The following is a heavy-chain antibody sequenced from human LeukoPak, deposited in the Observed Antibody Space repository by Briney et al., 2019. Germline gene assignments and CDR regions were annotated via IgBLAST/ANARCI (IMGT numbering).Heavy chain of an antibody. Sequence: GASVKVSCKASGYTFTGYYMDCVRQAPGQGLEWRGWINPNRGGTNYAQKFQGRVTMTRDTSISTAYMELSRLRSEDTAVYYCARDAHYSSVSYGMDVWGQGTTVTVSS. D-gene: IGHD6-19*01. CDR3: ARDAHYSSVSYGMDV. V-gene: IGHV1-2*02. J-gene: IGHJ6*02. CDR2: INPNRGGT. CDR1: GYTFTGYY.